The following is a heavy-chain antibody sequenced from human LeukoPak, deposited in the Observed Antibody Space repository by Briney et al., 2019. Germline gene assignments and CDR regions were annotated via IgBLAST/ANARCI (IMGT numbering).Heavy chain of an antibody. CDR2: IKPDGSEE. D-gene: IGHD6-13*01. Sequence: GGSLRLSCAASGFTLSTYWMSWVRQAPGQGLEWVVNIKPDGSEEYYVDSVRGRFTISRDNAKNSLYLQMNSLRVEDTALYYCARVTVAAAGTEWGQGTLVAVSS. CDR3: ARVTVAAAGTE. J-gene: IGHJ4*02. CDR1: GFTLSTYW. V-gene: IGHV3-7*01.